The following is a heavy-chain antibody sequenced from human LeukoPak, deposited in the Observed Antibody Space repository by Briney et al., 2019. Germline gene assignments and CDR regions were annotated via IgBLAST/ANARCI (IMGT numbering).Heavy chain of an antibody. D-gene: IGHD6-19*01. CDR2: INPNSGGT. CDR3: ARVGRIAVAGTHWFDP. Sequence: ASVKVSCKASGYTFTGYYMHWVRQAPGQGLEWMGWINPNSGGTNYAQKFQGRVTVTRDTSISTAYMELSRLRSDDTAVYYCARVGRIAVAGTHWFDPWGQGTLVTVSS. J-gene: IGHJ5*02. V-gene: IGHV1-2*02. CDR1: GYTFTGYY.